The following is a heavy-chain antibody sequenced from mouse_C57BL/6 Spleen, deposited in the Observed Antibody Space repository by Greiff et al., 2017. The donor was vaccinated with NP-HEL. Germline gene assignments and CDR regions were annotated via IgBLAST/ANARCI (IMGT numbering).Heavy chain of an antibody. D-gene: IGHD3-3*01. Sequence: QVQLQQSGAELVMPGASVKLSCKASGYTFTSYWMHWVKQRPGQGLEWIGEIDPSDSYTNYNQKFKGKSTLTVDKSSSTAYMQLSSLTSEDSAIYYCARGGHGTLDDWGQGTTLTVSS. J-gene: IGHJ2*01. V-gene: IGHV1-69*01. CDR2: IDPSDSYT. CDR1: GYTFTSYW. CDR3: ARGGHGTLDD.